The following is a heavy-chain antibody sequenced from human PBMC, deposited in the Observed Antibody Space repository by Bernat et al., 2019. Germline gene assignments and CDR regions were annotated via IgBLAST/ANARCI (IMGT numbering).Heavy chain of an antibody. CDR2: INAGNGNT. CDR1: GYTFTSYA. CDR3: AGAPSMVQGVIRNPVKWFDP. J-gene: IGHJ5*02. Sequence: QVQLVQSGAEVKKPGASVKVSCKASGYTFTSYAMHWVRQAPGQRLEWMGWINAGNGNTKYSQKFQGRVTITRDTSASTAYMELSSLRSEDTAVYYCAGAPSMVQGVIRNPVKWFDPWGQGTLVTVSS. V-gene: IGHV1-3*01. D-gene: IGHD3-10*01.